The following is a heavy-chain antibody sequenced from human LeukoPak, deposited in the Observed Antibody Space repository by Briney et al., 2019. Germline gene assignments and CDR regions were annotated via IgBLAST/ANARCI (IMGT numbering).Heavy chain of an antibody. D-gene: IGHD1-26*01. Sequence: GESLRLSCAASGFSFSTYNMNWVRQAPGKGLEWVSSITTSSSYIYYADSVKGRFTISRDNAKSSLYLQMNSLRDEDTAVYYCARDPYSGNYGDYYYYYMDVWGKGTTVTISS. CDR1: GFSFSTYN. J-gene: IGHJ6*03. V-gene: IGHV3-21*06. CDR3: ARDPYSGNYGDYYYYYMDV. CDR2: ITTSSSYI.